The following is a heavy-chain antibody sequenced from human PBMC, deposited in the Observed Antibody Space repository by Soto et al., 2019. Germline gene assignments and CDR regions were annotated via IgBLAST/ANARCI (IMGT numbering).Heavy chain of an antibody. J-gene: IGHJ6*02. CDR2: INHSGST. CDR1: GGSFSGYY. V-gene: IGHV4-34*01. D-gene: IGHD1-20*01. Sequence: PSETLSLTCAVYGGSFSGYYWSGIRQPPGKGLEWIGEINHSGSTKYNPSLKSRVTISVDTSKNQFSLKLSSVTAADTAVYYCARFHNWNDLAPSYYYGMDVWGQGTTVT. CDR3: ARFHNWNDLAPSYYYGMDV.